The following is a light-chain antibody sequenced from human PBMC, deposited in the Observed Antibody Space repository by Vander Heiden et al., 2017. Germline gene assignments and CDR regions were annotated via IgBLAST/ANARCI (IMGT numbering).Light chain of an antibody. Sequence: DIQMTQSPSSLSASVGDRVTITCRASQSISSYLNWYQQKPGKAPKLLIYAASSLQSGVPSRFSGSGSGTDFTLTISSLQPDDFATYYCQQNYSTPYTFGQGTKLEIK. CDR1: QSISSY. V-gene: IGKV1-39*01. CDR2: AAS. CDR3: QQNYSTPYT. J-gene: IGKJ2*01.